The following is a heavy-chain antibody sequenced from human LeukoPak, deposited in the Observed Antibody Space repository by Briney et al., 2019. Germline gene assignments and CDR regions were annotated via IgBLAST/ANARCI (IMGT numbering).Heavy chain of an antibody. CDR1: GYTFTSYD. J-gene: IGHJ4*02. V-gene: IGHV1-8*03. CDR3: ARGPYYYGSSGSDYYFDY. D-gene: IGHD3-22*01. Sequence: ASVKVSCKASGYTFTSYDINWVRQATGQGLEWMGWMNPNSGNTGYAQKFQGRVTITRNTSISTAYMELSSLRSEDTAVYYCARGPYYYGSSGSDYYFDYWGQGTLVTVSS. CDR2: MNPNSGNT.